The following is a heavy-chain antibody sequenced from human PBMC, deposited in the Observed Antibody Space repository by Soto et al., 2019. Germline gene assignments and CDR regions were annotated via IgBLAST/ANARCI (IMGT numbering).Heavy chain of an antibody. J-gene: IGHJ4*02. CDR3: AREGLSRGALDY. V-gene: IGHV1-69*01. CDR2: IIPAFGTP. Sequence: QVQLVQSGAEVKKPGASVKVSCAASGGSLNNDAVSWVRRTPGQGFEWLGEIIPAFGTPNYAQKFQDRVTITADVLTNTVFMELSSLRSADTAEDYCAREGLSRGALDYWGQGRLVTVSS. CDR1: GGSLNNDA.